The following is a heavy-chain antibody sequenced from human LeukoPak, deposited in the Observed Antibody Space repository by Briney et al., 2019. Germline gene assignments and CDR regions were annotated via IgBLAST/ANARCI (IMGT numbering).Heavy chain of an antibody. CDR1: GFTFSSYA. D-gene: IGHD2-2*01. Sequence: GGSLRLSCAASGFTFSSYAMSWVRQAPGKGLEWVSAISGSGGSTYYADSVKGRFTISRDNSKNTLYLQMNSLRAEDTAVYYCAKRHLGDCSSTSCYGNWFDPWGQGTLVTVSS. J-gene: IGHJ5*02. CDR2: ISGSGGST. CDR3: AKRHLGDCSSTSCYGNWFDP. V-gene: IGHV3-23*01.